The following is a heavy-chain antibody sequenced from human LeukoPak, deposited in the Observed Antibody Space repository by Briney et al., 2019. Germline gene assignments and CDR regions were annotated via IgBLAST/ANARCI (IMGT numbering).Heavy chain of an antibody. CDR3: ARSAFGVIGV. J-gene: IGHJ4*02. V-gene: IGHV4-34*01. D-gene: IGHD3-10*01. CDR2: INHSGST. CDR1: GGSFSGYY. Sequence: SETLSLTCAVYGGSFSGYYWSWIRQPPGKGLEWIGEINHSGSTNYNPSLKSRVTISVDTSKNQFSLKLSSVTAADTAVYYCARSAFGVIGVWGPGTLVTVSP.